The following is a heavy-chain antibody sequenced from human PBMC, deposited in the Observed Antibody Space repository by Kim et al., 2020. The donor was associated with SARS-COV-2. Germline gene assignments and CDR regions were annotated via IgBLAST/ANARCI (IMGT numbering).Heavy chain of an antibody. Sequence: GGSLRLSCTASGFSFGDYAMSWVRQAPGKGLEWVGFIRRKAYGGTTEYAASVKGRFTISRDDSKSIAYLQMNSLKTEDTAVYYCTRTPPASMIVVGIFDYWGQGTLVTVSP. V-gene: IGHV3-49*04. CDR2: IRRKAYGGTT. CDR1: GFSFGDYA. J-gene: IGHJ4*02. CDR3: TRTPPASMIVVGIFDY. D-gene: IGHD3-22*01.